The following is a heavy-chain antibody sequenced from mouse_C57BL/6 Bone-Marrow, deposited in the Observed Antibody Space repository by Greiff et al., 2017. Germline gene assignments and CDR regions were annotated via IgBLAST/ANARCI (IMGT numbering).Heavy chain of an antibody. D-gene: IGHD1-1*01. V-gene: IGHV3-6*01. CDR2: ISYDGSN. CDR1: GYSITSGYY. Sequence: EVQLQESGPGLVKPSQSLSLTCSVTGYSITSGYYWNWIRQFPGNKLEWMGDISYDGSNNYNPSLKNRISITRETSKNQFFLKLNSVTTEDTATYYCARDPLYYYGSSFYAMDYWGQGTSVTVSS. CDR3: ARDPLYYYGSSFYAMDY. J-gene: IGHJ4*01.